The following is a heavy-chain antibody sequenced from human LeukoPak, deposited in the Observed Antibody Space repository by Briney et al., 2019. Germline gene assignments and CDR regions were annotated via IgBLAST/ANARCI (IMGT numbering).Heavy chain of an antibody. CDR2: ISGSGGST. Sequence: GGSLRLSCAASGFTFSSYSMSWVRQAPGKGLEWVSAISGSGGSTYYADSVKGRFTISRDNSKNTLYLQMNSLRAEDTAVYYCAKDGGMVREQHYFDYWGQGTLVTVSS. D-gene: IGHD3-10*01. J-gene: IGHJ4*02. V-gene: IGHV3-23*01. CDR1: GFTFSSYS. CDR3: AKDGGMVREQHYFDY.